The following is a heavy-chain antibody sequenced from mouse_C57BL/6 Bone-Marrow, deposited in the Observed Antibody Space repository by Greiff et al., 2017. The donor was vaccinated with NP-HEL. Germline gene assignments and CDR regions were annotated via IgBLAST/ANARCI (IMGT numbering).Heavy chain of an antibody. CDR3: ARRVYGNYGY. J-gene: IGHJ2*01. D-gene: IGHD2-1*01. CDR1: GYTFTSYG. V-gene: IGHV1-81*01. CDR2: IYPRSGNT. Sequence: VQLQQSGAELARPGASVKLSCKASGYTFTSYGISWVKQRPGQGLEWIGEIYPRSGNTYYNEKFKGKATLTADKSSSTAYMELRSLTSEDSAVYFCARRVYGNYGYWGQGTTLTVSS.